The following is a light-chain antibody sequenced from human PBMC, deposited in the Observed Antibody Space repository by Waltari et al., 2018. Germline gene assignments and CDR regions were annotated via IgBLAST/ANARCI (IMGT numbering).Light chain of an antibody. CDR3: GTWDSSLSGAV. V-gene: IGLV1-51*02. CDR2: EDS. CDR1: HSNIGNNY. J-gene: IGLJ7*01. Sequence: QSVLTQPPSVSAAPGQRVTISCSGGHSNIGNNYVSWYRQFPGTAPKLLIYEDSDLPSGVPGRCSGSKSGTSATLDITGLQAGDEADYYCGTWDSSLSGAVFGGGTHLTVL.